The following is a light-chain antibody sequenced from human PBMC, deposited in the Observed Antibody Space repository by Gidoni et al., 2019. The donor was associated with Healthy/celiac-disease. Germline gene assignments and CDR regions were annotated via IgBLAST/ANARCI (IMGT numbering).Light chain of an antibody. J-gene: IGLJ2*01. CDR3: QSYDSSTVV. CDR1: SGSIASNY. V-gene: IGLV6-57*02. Sequence: NVMLTQPHSVSESPGKTVTSSCTGSSGSIASNYVQWYQQRPGSAPPTLIYDDNQRPSGVPVRFSGSIDSSSNSASLTISGLKTEDEADYYCQSYDSSTVVFGGGTKLTVL. CDR2: DDN.